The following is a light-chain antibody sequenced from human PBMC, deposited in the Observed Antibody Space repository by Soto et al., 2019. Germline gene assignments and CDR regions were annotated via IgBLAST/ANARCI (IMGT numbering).Light chain of an antibody. CDR3: SSYADSNSYV. J-gene: IGLJ1*01. CDR1: SSVVGGYNY. Sequence: QSVLTQPPSASGSPGQSVTISCTGTSSVVGGYNYVYWYQQHPGKAPKLMIYEVTKRPSGVPDRFSGSKSGNTASLTVSGLQAEDEADYYCSSYADSNSYVFGTGTKVTV. CDR2: EVT. V-gene: IGLV2-8*01.